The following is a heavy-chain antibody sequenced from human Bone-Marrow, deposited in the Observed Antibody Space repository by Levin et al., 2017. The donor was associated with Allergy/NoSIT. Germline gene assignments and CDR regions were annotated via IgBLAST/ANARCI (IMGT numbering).Heavy chain of an antibody. D-gene: IGHD2/OR15-2a*01. Sequence: GGSLRLSCEASGFIFNDYYMSWIRQAPGKGLEWVSFVSNSENTIYYGASVEGRFTTFRDNLKNLVFLQMNNLRVEDTAVYFCVRGPYHYDRKGYYQPYYFDVGGPGVLVTVSS. CDR3: VRGPYHYDRKGYYQPYYFDV. CDR1: GFIFNDYY. CDR2: VSNSENTI. V-gene: IGHV3-11*01. J-gene: IGHJ4*02.